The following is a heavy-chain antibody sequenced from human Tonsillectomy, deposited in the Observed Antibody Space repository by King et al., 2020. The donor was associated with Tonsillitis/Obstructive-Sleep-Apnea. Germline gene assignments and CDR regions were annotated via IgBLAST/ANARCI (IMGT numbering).Heavy chain of an antibody. CDR2: IWDDGSNK. Sequence: VQLVESGGGVVQPGGSLRLSCAASEFTFSSYGMHWVRQAPGKGLEWVAVIWDDGSNKYYADSVKGRFTISRDNSKNTLYLQMNSLRAEDTAVYYCARDGGYCSSTSCLRYYFDYWGQGTLVTVSS. V-gene: IGHV3-33*01. CDR3: ARDGGYCSSTSCLRYYFDY. D-gene: IGHD2-2*01. J-gene: IGHJ4*02. CDR1: EFTFSSYG.